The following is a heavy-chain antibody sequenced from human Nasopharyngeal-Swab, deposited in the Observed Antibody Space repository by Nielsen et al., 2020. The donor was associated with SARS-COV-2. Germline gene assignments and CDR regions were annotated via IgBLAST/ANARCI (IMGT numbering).Heavy chain of an antibody. CDR3: TRCGGGCYSGRDY. D-gene: IGHD2-15*01. J-gene: IGHJ4*02. CDR2: VRSQGNNYAT. Sequence: GESLKISCAASGFTFSDSAIHWVRQASGKRLEWVGRVRSQGNNYATAYSASVKGRFIIFRDDPTNAAYLQMNSLKTEDTAMYYCTRCGGGCYSGRDYWGQGTLVTVSS. V-gene: IGHV3-73*01. CDR1: GFTFSDSA.